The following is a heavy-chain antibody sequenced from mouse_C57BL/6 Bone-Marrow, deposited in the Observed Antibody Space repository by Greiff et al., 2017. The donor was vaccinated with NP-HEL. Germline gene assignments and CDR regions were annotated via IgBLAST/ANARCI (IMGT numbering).Heavy chain of an antibody. CDR2: IYPRDGST. Sequence: VKLMESGPELVKPGASVKLSCKASGYTFTSYDINWVKQRPGQGLEWIGWIYPRDGSTKYNEKFKGKATLTVDTSSSTAYMELHSLTSEDSAVYFCARPLLLRYHYYAMDYWGQGTSVTVSS. D-gene: IGHD1-1*01. V-gene: IGHV1-85*01. CDR3: ARPLLLRYHYYAMDY. J-gene: IGHJ4*01. CDR1: GYTFTSYD.